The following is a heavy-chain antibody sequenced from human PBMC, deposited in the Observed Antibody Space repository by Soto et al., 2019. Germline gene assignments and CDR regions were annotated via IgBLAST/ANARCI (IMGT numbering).Heavy chain of an antibody. CDR3: ARSRRDYYGMDV. CDR1: GYTFTGYY. Sequence: ASVKVSSKASGYTFTGYYMHWVRQAPGQGLEWMGWMNPNSGGTNYAQKFQGWVTMTRDTSISTAYMELSRLRSDDTAVYYCARSRRDYYGMDVWGQGTTVTVSS. V-gene: IGHV1-2*04. J-gene: IGHJ6*02. CDR2: MNPNSGGT.